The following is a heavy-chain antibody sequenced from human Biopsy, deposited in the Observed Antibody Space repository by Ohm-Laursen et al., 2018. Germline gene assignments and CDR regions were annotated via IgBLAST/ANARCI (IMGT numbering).Heavy chain of an antibody. CDR2: ISASSSYI. Sequence: SLRLSCTASGVTLSGYAMNWVRQAPGKGLEWVSSISASSSYIHYADSVKGRFTISRDNAKNTLYLQLNSLRAEDTALYYCASYDEAGGYFAYWGQGALVTVSS. D-gene: IGHD2-8*02. CDR3: ASYDEAGGYFAY. J-gene: IGHJ4*02. V-gene: IGHV3-21*01. CDR1: GVTLSGYA.